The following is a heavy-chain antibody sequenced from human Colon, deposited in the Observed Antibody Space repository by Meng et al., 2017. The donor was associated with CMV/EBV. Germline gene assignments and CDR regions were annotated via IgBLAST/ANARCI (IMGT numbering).Heavy chain of an antibody. V-gene: IGHV3-21*01. J-gene: IGHJ6*02. CDR3: ARDDYSYYYGMDV. CDR2: IVTTGSAV. CDR1: GFTFSSYG. D-gene: IGHD4-11*01. Sequence: GESLKISCAASGFTFSSYGMNWVRQAPGRGLEWVASIVTTGSAVYYADSVKGRFTISRDNAKNSLYLQMNSLRVEDTAVYYCARDDYSYYYGMDVWGQGTTVTVSS.